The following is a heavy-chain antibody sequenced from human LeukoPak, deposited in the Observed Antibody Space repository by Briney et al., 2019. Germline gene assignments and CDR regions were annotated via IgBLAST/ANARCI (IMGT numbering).Heavy chain of an antibody. CDR1: GGSISSQY. Sequence: SETLSLTCTVSGGSISSQYWSWIRKPPGKGLEWIGCIYYSGSTNYNPSLKSRVTISVDTSKKQFSLKLNSVNAADTAVYYCARGQTYDMYYFDYWGQGTLVTVSS. CDR2: IYYSGST. J-gene: IGHJ4*02. CDR3: ARGQTYDMYYFDY. V-gene: IGHV4-59*11. D-gene: IGHD3-9*01.